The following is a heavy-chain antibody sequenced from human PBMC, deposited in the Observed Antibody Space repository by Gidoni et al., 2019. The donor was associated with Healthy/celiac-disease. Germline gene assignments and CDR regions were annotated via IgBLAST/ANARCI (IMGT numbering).Heavy chain of an antibody. V-gene: IGHV3-30-3*01. CDR1: GFTFSSYA. D-gene: IGHD1-1*01. CDR3: LGY. Sequence: QVQLVASGGGVVQPGRSLRLSCAASGFTFSSYAMHWVRQAPGKGLEWVAVISYDGSNKYYADSVKGRFTISRDNSKNTLYLQMNSPRGSGTGTNDPLGYWGQGTLVTVSS. J-gene: IGHJ4*02. CDR2: ISYDGSNK.